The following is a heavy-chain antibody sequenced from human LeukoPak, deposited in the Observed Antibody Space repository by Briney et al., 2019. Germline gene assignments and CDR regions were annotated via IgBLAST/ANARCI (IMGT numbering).Heavy chain of an antibody. CDR2: INPSGTST. V-gene: IGHV1-46*01. J-gene: IGHJ4*02. CDR1: GYTFTIYY. Sequence: ASVKVSCKASGYTFTIYYTHWVRQAPGQGLEWMGIINPSGTSTSYQQNFQGRVTMTRDASTRTVYMELSSLTSDDQAVYYCVRGASDTSGYYYVLDYWGQATLVTVSS. D-gene: IGHD3-22*01. CDR3: VRGASDTSGYYYVLDY.